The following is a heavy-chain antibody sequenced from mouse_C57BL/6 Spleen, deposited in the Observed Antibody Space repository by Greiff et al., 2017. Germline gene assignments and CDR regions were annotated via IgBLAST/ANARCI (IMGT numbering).Heavy chain of an antibody. CDR2: IDPENGDT. J-gene: IGHJ2*01. V-gene: IGHV14-4*01. D-gene: IGHD1-1*01. Sequence: EVKLVESGAELVRPGASVKLSCTASGFNIKDDYMHWVKQRPEQGLEWIGWIDPENGDTEYASKFQGKATITADTSSNTAYLQRSSLTSEDTAVYYCTKAYLLRSLYFDYWGQGTTLTVSS. CDR3: TKAYLLRSLYFDY. CDR1: GFNIKDDY.